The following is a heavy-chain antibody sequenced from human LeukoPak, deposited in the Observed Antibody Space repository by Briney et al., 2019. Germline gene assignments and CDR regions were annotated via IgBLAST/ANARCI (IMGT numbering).Heavy chain of an antibody. D-gene: IGHD3-22*01. V-gene: IGHV3-64*01. J-gene: IGHJ3*02. CDR3: ARDLYDSSGLDAFDS. CDR2: ISSNGGST. CDR1: GFTFSSYA. Sequence: GGSLRLSCIASGFTFSSYAMRWVRQAPGKGLEYVSAISSNGGSTYYANSVKGRFTISRDNSKNTLYLQMGSLRAEDMAVYYCARDLYDSSGLDAFDSWGQGTMVTVSS.